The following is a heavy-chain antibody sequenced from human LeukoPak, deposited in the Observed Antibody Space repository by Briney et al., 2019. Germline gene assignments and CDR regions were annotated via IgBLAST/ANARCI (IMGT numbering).Heavy chain of an antibody. Sequence: GESLKISCKASGYRFTSYWIGWVRQMPGKGLEWMGIIYPADSDTRYSPSFQGQVTISANKSISTAYLQWSSLKASDTAMYYCARHDGSSWYDPFDYWGQGTQVTVSS. V-gene: IGHV5-51*01. CDR2: IYPADSDT. J-gene: IGHJ4*02. CDR3: ARHDGSSWYDPFDY. CDR1: GYRFTSYW. D-gene: IGHD6-13*01.